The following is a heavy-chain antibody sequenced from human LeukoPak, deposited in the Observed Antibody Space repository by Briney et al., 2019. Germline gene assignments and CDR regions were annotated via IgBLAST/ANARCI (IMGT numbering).Heavy chain of an antibody. Sequence: PSETLSLTCTVSGGSISSGGYYWSWIRQHPGKGLEWIGYIYYSGSTYYNPSLKSRVTISVDTSKSQFSLKLSSVTAADTAVYYCARDLSGHDAFDIWGQGTMVTVSS. CDR2: IYYSGST. D-gene: IGHD1-26*01. V-gene: IGHV4-31*03. J-gene: IGHJ3*02. CDR3: ARDLSGHDAFDI. CDR1: GGSISSGGYY.